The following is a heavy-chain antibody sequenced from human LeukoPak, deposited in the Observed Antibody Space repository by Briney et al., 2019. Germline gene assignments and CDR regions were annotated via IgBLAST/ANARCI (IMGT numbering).Heavy chain of an antibody. J-gene: IGHJ4*02. CDR1: GFSFSDSY. V-gene: IGHV3-11*01. Sequence: GGSLRLSCSASGFSFSDSYMSWFRLSPAKGLEWIAYITSSGTTTEYADSVKGRFTISRDNSKNTLYLQINTLRAEDTAIYYYDASDFWGQGTLVTVSS. CDR3: DASDF. CDR2: ITSSGTTT.